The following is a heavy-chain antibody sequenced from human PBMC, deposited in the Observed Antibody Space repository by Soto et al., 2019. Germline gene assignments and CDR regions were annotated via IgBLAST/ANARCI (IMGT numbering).Heavy chain of an antibody. V-gene: IGHV4-4*02. J-gene: IGHJ6*02. D-gene: IGHD2-2*01. CDR1: GGSISSSNW. CDR3: ARMRAGPAATNYYYGMDV. CDR2: IYHSGST. Sequence: SETLSLTCAVSGGSISSSNWWSWVRQPPGKGLEWIGEIYHSGSTNYNPSLKSRVTISVDKSKNQFSLKLSSVTAADTAVYYCARMRAGPAATNYYYGMDVWGQGTTVTVS.